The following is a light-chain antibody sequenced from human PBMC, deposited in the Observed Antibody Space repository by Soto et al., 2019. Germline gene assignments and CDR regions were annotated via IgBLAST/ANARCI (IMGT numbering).Light chain of an antibody. Sequence: QSVLTQPPSASGTPGQRVTISCSGSSSNVGTNPVNWYQQLPGTAPKLLIYSNNQRPSGVPDRFSGSKSGTSASLAISGLQPEDEADCYCAAWDDSLNGYVFGTGTKLTVL. V-gene: IGLV1-44*01. CDR3: AAWDDSLNGYV. CDR2: SNN. J-gene: IGLJ1*01. CDR1: SSNVGTNP.